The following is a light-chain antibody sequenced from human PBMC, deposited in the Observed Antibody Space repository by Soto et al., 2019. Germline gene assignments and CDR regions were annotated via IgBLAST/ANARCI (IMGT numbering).Light chain of an antibody. J-gene: IGKJ2*01. CDR2: DAS. CDR3: QQRSNWPGT. Sequence: DIVLTQSPATLSLSPGERATLSCRASQSVRGYLAWYQHKPGQAPRLLIYDASNRATGISARFSGSGSGTDFTLTISSLEPEDFAVYYCQQRSNWPGTFGQGTKLVIK. V-gene: IGKV3-11*01. CDR1: QSVRGY.